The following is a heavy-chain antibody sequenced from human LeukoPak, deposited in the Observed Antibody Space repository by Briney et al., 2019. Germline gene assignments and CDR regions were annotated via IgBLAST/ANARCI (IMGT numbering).Heavy chain of an antibody. CDR3: ARGDTAMATNY. CDR2: IIPIFGIA. CDR1: GGTFSSYA. Sequence: SVKVSCKASGGTFSSYAISWVRQAPGQGLEWMGRIIPIFGIANYAQKFQGRVTITADKSTSTAYMELSSLRSEDTAVYYCARGDTAMATNYWGQGTLVTVSS. V-gene: IGHV1-69*04. D-gene: IGHD5-18*01. J-gene: IGHJ4*02.